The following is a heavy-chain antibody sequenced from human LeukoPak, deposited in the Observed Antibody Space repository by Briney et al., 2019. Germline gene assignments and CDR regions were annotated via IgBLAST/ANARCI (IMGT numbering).Heavy chain of an antibody. D-gene: IGHD3-22*01. CDR2: INHSGST. V-gene: IGHV4-34*01. CDR1: GGSFSGYY. CDR3: ARGVRVYYDSSGYSDY. J-gene: IGHJ4*02. Sequence: SETLSLTCAVYGGSFSGYYWSWIRQPPGKGLEWIGEINHSGSTNYNPSLKSRVTISVDTSKNQFSLKLSSVTAADTAVYYCARGVRVYYDSSGYSDYWGQGTLVTVSS.